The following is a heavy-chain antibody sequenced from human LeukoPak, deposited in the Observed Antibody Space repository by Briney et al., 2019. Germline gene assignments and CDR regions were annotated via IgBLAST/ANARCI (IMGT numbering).Heavy chain of an antibody. D-gene: IGHD5-18*01. CDR2: INKDGSST. J-gene: IGHJ4*02. CDR3: ARDVGYSYAD. V-gene: IGHV3-74*01. CDR1: GFTLSRHW. Sequence: GGSLRLSCAVSGFTLSRHWMHWVRQGPGKGLVWVSRINKDGSSTNYADSVKGRFSISRDNAKNVLYLQMNGLRAEDTAVYYCARDVGYSYADWGQGTLVTVSS.